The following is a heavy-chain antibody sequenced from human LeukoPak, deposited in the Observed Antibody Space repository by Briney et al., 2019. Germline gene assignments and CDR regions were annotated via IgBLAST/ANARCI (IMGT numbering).Heavy chain of an antibody. Sequence: SETLSLTCTVSGASIGSYYWSWNRQPPGKGLEWIGYISPNGYTLYTPSLRSRVTISRDTSDNQFSLILSSVTAADTAIYYCTRHDVVPIIGHGMAVWGQGTTVTVSS. CDR1: GASIGSYY. CDR2: ISPNGYT. V-gene: IGHV4-59*08. D-gene: IGHD2-2*01. J-gene: IGHJ6*02. CDR3: TRHDVVPIIGHGMAV.